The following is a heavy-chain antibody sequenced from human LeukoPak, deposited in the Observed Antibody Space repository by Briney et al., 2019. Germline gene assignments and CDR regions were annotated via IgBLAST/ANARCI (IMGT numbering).Heavy chain of an antibody. CDR2: ISGSGGST. J-gene: IGHJ4*02. CDR1: GFTFSIYG. D-gene: IGHD3-10*01. CDR3: AKGLWFGELPDY. V-gene: IGHV3-23*01. Sequence: GGSLRLSCAASGFTFSIYGMSWVRQAPGKGLEGVSAISGSGGSTYYADSVKGRFTISRDNSKNTLYLQMNSLRAEDTAVYYCAKGLWFGELPDYWGQGTLVTVSS.